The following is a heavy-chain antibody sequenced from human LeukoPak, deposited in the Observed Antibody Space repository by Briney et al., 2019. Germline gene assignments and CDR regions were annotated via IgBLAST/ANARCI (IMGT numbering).Heavy chain of an antibody. CDR3: ARDASSGGIKDAFDI. J-gene: IGHJ3*02. CDR1: GYTFTGYY. D-gene: IGHD6-19*01. Sequence: ASVKVSCKASGYTFTGYYMHWVRQAPGQGLEWMGWINPNSGGTNYAQKFQGRVTMTRDTSISTAYMELSRLRSDDTAVYYCARDASSGGIKDAFDIWGQGTMVTVSS. V-gene: IGHV1-2*02. CDR2: INPNSGGT.